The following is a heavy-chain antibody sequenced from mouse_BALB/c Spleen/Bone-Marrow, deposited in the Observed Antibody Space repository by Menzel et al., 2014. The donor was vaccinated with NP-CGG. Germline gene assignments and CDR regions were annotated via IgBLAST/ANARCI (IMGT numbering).Heavy chain of an antibody. V-gene: IGHV7-3*02. CDR1: GFTFTDYY. Sequence: EVKLVESGGGLVQPGGSLRLFCATSGFTFTDYYMNWVRQPPGKALEWLGFIRNKAYSYTTEYSASVKGRFTISRDNSQSILYLQMNTLRAEDSATYYCARDMGGLLFDYWGQGTTLTVSS. CDR3: ARDMGGLLFDY. CDR2: IRNKAYSYTT. J-gene: IGHJ2*01. D-gene: IGHD2-3*01.